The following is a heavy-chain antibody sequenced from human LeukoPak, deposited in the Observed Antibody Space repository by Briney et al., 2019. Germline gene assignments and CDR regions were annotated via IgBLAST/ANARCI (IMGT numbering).Heavy chain of an antibody. V-gene: IGHV1-2*02. Sequence: ASVKVSCKASGYTFTGYYMHWVRQASGQGLEWMGWINPNSGGTNYAQKFQGRVTMTRDTSISTAYMELSRLRSDDTALYYCARVTPQAAEYFQHWGQGTLVTVSS. CDR1: GYTFTGYY. CDR2: INPNSGGT. CDR3: ARVTPQAAEYFQH. J-gene: IGHJ1*01. D-gene: IGHD2-15*01.